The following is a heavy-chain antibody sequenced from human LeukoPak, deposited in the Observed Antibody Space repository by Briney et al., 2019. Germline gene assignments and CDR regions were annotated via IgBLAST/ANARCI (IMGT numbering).Heavy chain of an antibody. CDR2: IGTAGDT. Sequence: GGSLRLSCAASGFTFSSYDMHWVRQATGKGLEWVSAIGTAGDTYYSGSVKGRFTISRENAKNSLYLQMNSLRAGDTALYYCARVAAGGKGFDYWGQGTLVTVSS. V-gene: IGHV3-13*01. CDR3: ARVAAGGKGFDY. D-gene: IGHD6-13*01. CDR1: GFTFSSYD. J-gene: IGHJ4*02.